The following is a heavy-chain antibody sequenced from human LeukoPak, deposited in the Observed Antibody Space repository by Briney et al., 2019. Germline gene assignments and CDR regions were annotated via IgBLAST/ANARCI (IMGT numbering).Heavy chain of an antibody. CDR3: ASLAVDQYYYYYYMDV. D-gene: IGHD2-2*01. CDR2: INPNSGGT. V-gene: IGHV1-2*02. CDR1: GYTFTGYY. J-gene: IGHJ6*03. Sequence: GASVKVSCKASGYTFTGYYMHWVRQAPGQGLEWMGWINPNSGGTNYAQKFQGRVTMTRDTSISTAYMELSRLRSDDTAGYYCASLAVDQYYYYYYMDVWGKGTTVTVSS.